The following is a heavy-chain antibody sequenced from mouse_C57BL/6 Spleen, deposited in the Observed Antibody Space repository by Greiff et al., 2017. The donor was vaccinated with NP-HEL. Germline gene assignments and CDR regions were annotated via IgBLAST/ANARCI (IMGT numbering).Heavy chain of an antibody. J-gene: IGHJ3*01. CDR1: GYTFTSYW. Sequence: QVQLKQPGAELVKPGASVKLSCKASGYTFTSYWMQWVKQRPGQGLEWIGEIDPSDSYTNYNQKFKGKATLTVDTSSSTAYMQLSSLTSEDSAVYYCARRGVDLGRGGFAYWGQGTLVTVSA. D-gene: IGHD4-1*01. CDR3: ARRGVDLGRGGFAY. V-gene: IGHV1-50*01. CDR2: IDPSDSYT.